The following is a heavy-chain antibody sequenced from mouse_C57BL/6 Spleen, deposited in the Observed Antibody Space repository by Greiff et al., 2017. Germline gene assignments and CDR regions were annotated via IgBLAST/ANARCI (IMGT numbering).Heavy chain of an antibody. D-gene: IGHD2-4*01. J-gene: IGHJ2*01. V-gene: IGHV1-76*01. Sequence: QVQLQQSGAELVRPGASVKLSCKASGYTFTDYYINWVKQRPGQGLEWIARIYPGSGNPYYNEKFKGKATLTAEQSSSPAYMLLIRRTSEDSAVYFCAREGARSTKITYFDYWGQGTTLTVSS. CDR1: GYTFTDYY. CDR3: AREGARSTKITYFDY. CDR2: IYPGSGNP.